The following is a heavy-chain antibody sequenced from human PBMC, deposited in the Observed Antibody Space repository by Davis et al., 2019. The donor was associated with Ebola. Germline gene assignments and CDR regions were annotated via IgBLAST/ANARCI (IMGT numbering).Heavy chain of an antibody. CDR3: ASSGYYYGPFDY. V-gene: IGHV3-53*01. J-gene: IGHJ4*02. D-gene: IGHD3-22*01. Sequence: GGSLRPSCAAPGITVTSNYMSWVRQAPGKGLEWVSVIYSGGSTYYADSVKGRFTISRDNSKNTLYLQMNSLRAEDTAVYYCASSGYYYGPFDYWGQGTLVTVSS. CDR1: GITVTSNY. CDR2: IYSGGST.